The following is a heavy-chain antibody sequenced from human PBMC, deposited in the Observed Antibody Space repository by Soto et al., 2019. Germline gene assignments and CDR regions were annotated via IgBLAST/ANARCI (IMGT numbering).Heavy chain of an antibody. CDR1: GGTFSSYA. J-gene: IGHJ5*02. Sequence: QVQLVQSGAEVKKPGSSVKVSCKASGGTFSSYAINWVRQAPGQGLEWMGVIIPIFGTANYAQKFQGRVTVTADESTSTAYMELRGLRYEDTAVYYCAGDFRSWRGIRGGGFDPWGQGTLVTVSS. V-gene: IGHV1-69*12. CDR2: IIPIFGTA. D-gene: IGHD3-3*01. CDR3: AGDFRSWRGIRGGGFDP.